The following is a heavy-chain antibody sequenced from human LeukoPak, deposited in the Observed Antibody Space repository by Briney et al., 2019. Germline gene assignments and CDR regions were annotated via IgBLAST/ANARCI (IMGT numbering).Heavy chain of an antibody. J-gene: IGHJ3*02. V-gene: IGHV3-48*01. Sequence: PGGSLRLSCAASGFTLRSYTMDWVRQAPGKGLEWVSHISSRSSPIYYADSVKGRFTISRDNAKNSLYLQMNSLRAEDTAVYYCAKDHLERPGIDYFDIWGQGTMVTVSS. D-gene: IGHD1-1*01. CDR3: AKDHLERPGIDYFDI. CDR1: GFTLRSYT. CDR2: ISSRSSPI.